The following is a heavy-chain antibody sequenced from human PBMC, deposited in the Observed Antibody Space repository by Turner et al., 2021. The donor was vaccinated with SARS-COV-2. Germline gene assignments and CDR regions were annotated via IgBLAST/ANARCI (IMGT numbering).Heavy chain of an antibody. D-gene: IGHD4-17*01. Sequence: EVQLVESGGGLVQPGGSLRLSCAAYGFTFSSYFMNWVRQAPGKGLEWGSYISSSSSTIDYADSVKGRFTISRDNAKNSLYLQMNSLRDEDTAVYYGARADYGGNNYYYGMDVWGQGTTVTVSS. V-gene: IGHV3-48*02. CDR3: ARADYGGNNYYYGMDV. J-gene: IGHJ6*02. CDR2: ISSSSSTI. CDR1: GFTFSSYF.